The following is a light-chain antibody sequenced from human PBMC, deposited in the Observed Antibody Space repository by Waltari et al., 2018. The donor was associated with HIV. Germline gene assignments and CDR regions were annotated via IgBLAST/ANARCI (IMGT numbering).Light chain of an antibody. CDR1: SPNIGAGYD. CDR3: QSYDSSLSGYV. CDR2: DNT. Sequence: QSVLTQPPSVSGAPGQRVTISCTGSSPNIGAGYDLHWYQQLPGTAPKLLIYDNTNRPSGVPDRISGSKSGTSASLAITGLQAEDEADYYCQSYDSSLSGYVFGTGTKVTVL. V-gene: IGLV1-40*01. J-gene: IGLJ1*01.